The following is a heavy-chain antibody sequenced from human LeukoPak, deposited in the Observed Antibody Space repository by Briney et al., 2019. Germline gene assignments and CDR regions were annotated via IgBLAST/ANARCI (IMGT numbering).Heavy chain of an antibody. Sequence: PGGSLRLSCAASGFTFSSYSMNWVRQVPGKGLEWVSSISSSSSYIYYADSVKGRFTISRDNAKNSLYLQMNSLRAEDTAVYYCARDSRNTNYDFWSGYYDVFDYWGQGTLVTVSS. CDR3: ARDSRNTNYDFWSGYYDVFDY. CDR1: GFTFSSYS. D-gene: IGHD3-3*01. V-gene: IGHV3-21*01. J-gene: IGHJ4*02. CDR2: ISSSSSYI.